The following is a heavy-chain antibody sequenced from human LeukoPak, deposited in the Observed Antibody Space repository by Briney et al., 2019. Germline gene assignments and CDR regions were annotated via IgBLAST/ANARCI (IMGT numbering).Heavy chain of an antibody. J-gene: IGHJ4*02. CDR2: IYYSGST. CDR1: GGSISTYY. D-gene: IGHD2-21*01. Sequence: PSETLSLTCTVSGGSISTYYWSWLRQSPGKGLEWIGYIYYSGSTNCSLSLKSRVTISVDTSKNQFSLKLNSMTAADTAVYYCARSIRGPLYSDYWGQGILVTVSS. V-gene: IGHV4-59*01. CDR3: ARSIRGPLYSDY.